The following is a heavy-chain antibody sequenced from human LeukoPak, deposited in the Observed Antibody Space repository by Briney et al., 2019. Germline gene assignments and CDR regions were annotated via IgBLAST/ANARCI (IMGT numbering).Heavy chain of an antibody. Sequence: PGRSLRLSCAASGFTFSSYGMHWVRQAPGKGPEWVAVIWYDGSNKYYADSVKGRFTISRDNSKNTLYLQMNSLRAEDTAVYYCARDQTVKYFDYWGQGTLVTVSS. CDR3: ARDQTVKYFDY. CDR2: IWYDGSNK. CDR1: GFTFSSYG. D-gene: IGHD4-17*01. J-gene: IGHJ4*02. V-gene: IGHV3-33*01.